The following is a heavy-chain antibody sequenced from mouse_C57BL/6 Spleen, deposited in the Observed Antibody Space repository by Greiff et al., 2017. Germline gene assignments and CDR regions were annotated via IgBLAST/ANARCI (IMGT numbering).Heavy chain of an antibody. V-gene: IGHV1-47*01. CDR3: ARGDYAYDLYFDG. CDR1: GYTFTTYP. Sequence: QVQLQQSGAELVKPGASVKMSCTASGYTFTTYPIEWMRQNHGKSLEWIGNFHPYNDDTKYNEKFKGQGTLSVEKSCSTVYLELSRLTSDDSAVYYCARGDYAYDLYFDGWGTVATVTVSS. J-gene: IGHJ1*03. D-gene: IGHD2-2*01. CDR2: FHPYNDDT.